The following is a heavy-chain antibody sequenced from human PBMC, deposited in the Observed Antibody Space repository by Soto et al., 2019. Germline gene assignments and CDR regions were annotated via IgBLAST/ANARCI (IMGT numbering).Heavy chain of an antibody. D-gene: IGHD6-19*01. J-gene: IGHJ4*02. CDR2: IYHSGST. CDR1: GGSISSGGYS. Sequence: QLQLQESGSGLVKPSQTLSLTCAVSGGSISSGGYSWSWIRQPPGKGLEWIGYIYHSGSTYYNPSLNSRVTISLDRSKNQFSLKLSSVTAADTAVYYCARAGGLGAVAADYWGQGTLVTVSS. CDR3: ARAGGLGAVAADY. V-gene: IGHV4-30-2*01.